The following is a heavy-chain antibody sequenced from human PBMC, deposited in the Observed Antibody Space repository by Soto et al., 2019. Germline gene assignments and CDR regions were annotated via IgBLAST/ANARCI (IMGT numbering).Heavy chain of an antibody. CDR2: INPNSGGT. CDR1: GYTFTGYY. V-gene: IGHV1-2*04. J-gene: IGHJ6*02. CDR3: ARPDPTDYGMDV. Sequence: ASVKVSCKASGYTFTGYYMHWVRQAPGQGLEGMGWINPNSGGTNYAQKFQGWVTMTRDTSISTAYMVLSRLRSDDTALYYCARPDPTDYGMDVWGQGTTVTVSS.